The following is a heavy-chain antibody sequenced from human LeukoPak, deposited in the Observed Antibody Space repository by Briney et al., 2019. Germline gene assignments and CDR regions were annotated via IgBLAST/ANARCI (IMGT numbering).Heavy chain of an antibody. CDR3: ERRGAHYYDSSGYYSTDAFDI. CDR1: GYTFTSYY. CDR2: INPSGGST. Sequence: PSVTVSCKASGYTFTSYYMHWVRQAPGQGIEWMGIINPSGGSTTYAQKFQGRVTMARDMSTSTVYMELSSLRSEDTAVYYCERRGAHYYDSSGYYSTDAFDIWGQGTMVTVSS. J-gene: IGHJ3*02. V-gene: IGHV1-46*01. D-gene: IGHD3-22*01.